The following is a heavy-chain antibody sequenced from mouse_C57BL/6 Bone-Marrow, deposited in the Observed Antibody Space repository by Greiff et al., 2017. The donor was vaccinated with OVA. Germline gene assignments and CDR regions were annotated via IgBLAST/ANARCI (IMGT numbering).Heavy chain of an antibody. CDR1: GYTFTSYW. Sequence: VQLQQPGAELVKPGASVKLSCKASGYTFTSYWMQWVKQRPGQGLEWIGEIDPSDSYTNYNQKFKGKATLTVDTSSSTAYMQLSSLTSEDSAVYYCARARYDGYSFAYWGQGTLVTVSA. CDR2: IDPSDSYT. V-gene: IGHV1-50*01. D-gene: IGHD2-3*01. J-gene: IGHJ3*01. CDR3: ARARYDGYSFAY.